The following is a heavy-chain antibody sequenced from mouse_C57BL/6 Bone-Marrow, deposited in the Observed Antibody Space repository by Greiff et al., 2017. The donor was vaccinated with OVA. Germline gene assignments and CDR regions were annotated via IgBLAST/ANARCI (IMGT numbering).Heavy chain of an antibody. CDR1: GYTFTDYY. J-gene: IGHJ2*01. Sequence: EVQLQQSGPELVKPGASVKISCKASGYTFTDYYMNWVKRSHGKSLEWIGDINPNNGGTSYNQKFKGKATLTVDKSSSTAYMELRSLTSEDSAVYYCAYGSSYFDYWGQGTTLTVSS. CDR3: AYGSSYFDY. V-gene: IGHV1-26*01. CDR2: INPNNGGT. D-gene: IGHD1-1*01.